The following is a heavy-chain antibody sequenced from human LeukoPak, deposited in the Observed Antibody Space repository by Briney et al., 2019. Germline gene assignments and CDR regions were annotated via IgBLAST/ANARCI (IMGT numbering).Heavy chain of an antibody. J-gene: IGHJ3*02. CDR1: GGSISTNNHY. CDR3: ARWRHGYNSVDAFDI. Sequence: SETLSLTCTVSGGSISTNNHYWGWIRHPPGKGLEWIGNIYYSGSTDYNPSLKSRVTISVDTSENHFSLKVTSVTAADTAVYYCARWRHGYNSVDAFDIWGQGVMVTVSS. CDR2: IYYSGST. V-gene: IGHV4-39*01. D-gene: IGHD5-24*01.